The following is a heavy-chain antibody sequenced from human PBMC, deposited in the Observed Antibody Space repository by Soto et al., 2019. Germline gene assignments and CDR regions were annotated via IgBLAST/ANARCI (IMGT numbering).Heavy chain of an antibody. D-gene: IGHD6-19*01. CDR1: GFTFSSYG. Sequence: GGSLRLSCAASGFTFSSYGMHWVRQAPGKGLEWVAVISYDGSNKYYADSVKGRLTISRDNSKNTLYLQMNSLRAEDTAVDYCAKDITVAGSRWGYYYYYGLDVWGQGTTVTVSS. CDR3: AKDITVAGSRWGYYYYYGLDV. CDR2: ISYDGSNK. V-gene: IGHV3-30*18. J-gene: IGHJ6*02.